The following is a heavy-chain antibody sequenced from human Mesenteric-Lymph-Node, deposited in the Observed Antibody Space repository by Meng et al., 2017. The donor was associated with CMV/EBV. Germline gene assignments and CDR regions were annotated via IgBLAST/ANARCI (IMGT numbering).Heavy chain of an antibody. CDR1: GFTFRSYA. V-gene: IGHV3-30-3*01. CDR2: ISYDGSDE. Sequence: GGSLRLSCGASGFTFRSYAMHWVRQAPGKGLEWVALISYDGSDEYYADSVKGRFTISRDNSQNTLYLRMSSLRPEDTAVYYCARDFSDYSNIIDYWGQGTLVTVSS. CDR3: ARDFSDYSNIIDY. D-gene: IGHD4-11*01. J-gene: IGHJ4*02.